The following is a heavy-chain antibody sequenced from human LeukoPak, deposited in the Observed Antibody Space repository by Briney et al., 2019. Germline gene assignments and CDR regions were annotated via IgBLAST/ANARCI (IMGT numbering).Heavy chain of an antibody. CDR3: AGTYSSSPFDY. V-gene: IGHV4-39*01. Sequence: PSETLSLTCTVSGGSISSSSYCWGWIRQPPGKGLEWIGSIYYSGSTYYNPSLKSRVTISVDTSKNQFSLKLSSVTAADTAVYYCAGTYSSSPFDYWGQGTLVTVSS. CDR1: GGSISSSSYC. CDR2: IYYSGST. D-gene: IGHD6-6*01. J-gene: IGHJ4*02.